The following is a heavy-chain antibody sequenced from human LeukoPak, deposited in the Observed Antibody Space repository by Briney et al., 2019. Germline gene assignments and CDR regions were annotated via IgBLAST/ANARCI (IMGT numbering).Heavy chain of an antibody. J-gene: IGHJ4*02. CDR1: GFTFSDYY. V-gene: IGHV3-11*01. Sequence: GGSLRLSCAASGFTFSDYYMSWIRQAPGKGLEWVSYISSSGSTIYYADSVKGRFTISRDNAKNSLYLQMNSLRAEDTALYYCAKDADPSSGWLSLVDYWGQGTLVTVSS. CDR3: AKDADPSSGWLSLVDY. CDR2: ISSSGSTI. D-gene: IGHD6-19*01.